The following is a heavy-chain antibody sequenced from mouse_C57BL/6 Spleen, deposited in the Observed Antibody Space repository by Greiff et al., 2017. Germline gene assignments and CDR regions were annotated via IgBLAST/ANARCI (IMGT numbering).Heavy chain of an antibody. J-gene: IGHJ1*03. CDR3: GRDRQSNYPLGYFDG. CDR2: ILPGSGST. Sequence: VQLQQSGAELMKPGASVKLSCKATGYTFTGYWIEWVQQRPGHGLEWIGEILPGSGSTNYNDKFKGQATFTADTSANTAYMQLSSLTTEDSAIYYCGRDRQSNYPLGYFDGWGTGTTVTAAS. V-gene: IGHV1-9*01. CDR1: GYTFTGYW. D-gene: IGHD2-5*01.